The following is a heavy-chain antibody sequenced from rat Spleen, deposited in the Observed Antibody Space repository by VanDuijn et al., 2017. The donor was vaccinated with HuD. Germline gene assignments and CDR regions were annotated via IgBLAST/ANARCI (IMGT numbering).Heavy chain of an antibody. Sequence: EVQLVESDGGLVQPGRSLKLSCVASGFTFSDYYMAWVRQAPTKGLEWVATINYDGSSTYYRDSVKGRFTISRDNANSTLYLQMDSLRSEDTATYYCARLAMGITDYFDYWGQGVMVTVSS. CDR2: INYDGSST. CDR1: GFTFSDYY. V-gene: IGHV5-29*01. J-gene: IGHJ2*01. CDR3: ARLAMGITDYFDY. D-gene: IGHD1-9*01.